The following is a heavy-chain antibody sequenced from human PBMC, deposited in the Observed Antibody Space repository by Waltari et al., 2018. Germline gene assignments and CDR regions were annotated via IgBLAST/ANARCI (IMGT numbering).Heavy chain of an antibody. V-gene: IGHV3-30*18. J-gene: IGHJ4*02. CDR1: GGSFSGYY. CDR2: ISYDGDNK. CDR3: AKIDVAGPYYFDS. Sequence: QVQLQQWGAGLLKPSETLSLTCAVYGGSFSGYYWSWIRQPPGKGLEWVAVISYDGDNKYYADSVKGRFTISRDNSKNTLYLQMNSLRAEDTAVYYCAKIDVAGPYYFDSWGQGTLVTVSS. D-gene: IGHD6-19*01.